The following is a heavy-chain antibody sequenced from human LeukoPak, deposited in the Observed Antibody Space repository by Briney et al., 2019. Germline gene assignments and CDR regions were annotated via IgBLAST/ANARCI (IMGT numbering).Heavy chain of an antibody. Sequence: SETLSLTCTVSGAPISKYYWNWIRQTPGKGLEWIGYIHHTGSTDCNPSLKSRVSISVDTSKNQVALKLSSVTAADTAVYYCAREDVAGGSGSNYYYYGADVWGQGTTVTVSS. D-gene: IGHD3-10*01. V-gene: IGHV4-59*01. CDR1: GAPISKYY. CDR2: IHHTGST. CDR3: AREDVAGGSGSNYYYYGADV. J-gene: IGHJ6*02.